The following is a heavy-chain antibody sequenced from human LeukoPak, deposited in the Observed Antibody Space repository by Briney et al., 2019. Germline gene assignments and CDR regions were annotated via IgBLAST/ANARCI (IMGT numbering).Heavy chain of an antibody. V-gene: IGHV1-69*05. Sequence: SVKVSCKASGGTFSSCAISWVRQAPGQGFEWMGGIIPIFGTANYAQKFQGRVTITTDESTSTAYMELSSLRSEDTAVYYCAGSYCSSTSCYARSPVRYYYYYYMDVWGKGTTVTVSS. CDR1: GGTFSSCA. J-gene: IGHJ6*03. D-gene: IGHD2-2*01. CDR3: AGSYCSSTSCYARSPVRYYYYYYMDV. CDR2: IIPIFGTA.